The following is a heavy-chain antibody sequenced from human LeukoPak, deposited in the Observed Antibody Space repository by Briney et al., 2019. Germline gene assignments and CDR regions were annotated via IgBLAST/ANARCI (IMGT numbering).Heavy chain of an antibody. V-gene: IGHV3-7*03. J-gene: IGHJ6*02. CDR3: ARDPYSSSWSYGMDV. CDR2: IKQDGSEK. D-gene: IGHD6-13*01. CDR1: GFDFSNAW. Sequence: PGGSLRLSCAASGFDFSNAWMNWVRQAPGKGLEWVANIKQDGSEKVYVDSVKGRFTISRDNAQTSLYLHMNSLRAEDTAVYYCARDPYSSSWSYGMDVWGQGTTVTVSS.